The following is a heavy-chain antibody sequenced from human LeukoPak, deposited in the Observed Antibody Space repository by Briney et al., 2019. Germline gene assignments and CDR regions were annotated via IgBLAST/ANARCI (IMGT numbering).Heavy chain of an antibody. CDR1: GFSFRTYA. V-gene: IGHV3-23*01. CDR2: ISGSGATT. J-gene: IGHJ4*02. D-gene: IGHD3-22*01. Sequence: GWSLRLSCAASGFSFRTYAMTWVRQAPGKGLEWVSSISGSGATTYNADPLKGRFTISRDNSKNTLYLQMNSLRAEDTAVYYCVKESTSSGYYYAPDYWGQGTLVTVS. CDR3: VKESTSSGYYYAPDY.